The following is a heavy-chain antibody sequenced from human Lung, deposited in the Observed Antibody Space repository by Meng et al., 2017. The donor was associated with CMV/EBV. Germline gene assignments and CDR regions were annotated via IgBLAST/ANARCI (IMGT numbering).Heavy chain of an antibody. CDR3: AREGIAVAGTGFDY. CDR2: ISSSGSTI. V-gene: IGHV3-48*03. Sequence: SXAASGFTFSSYEMNWVRQAPGKGLEWVSYISSSGSTIYYADSVKGRFTISRDNAKNSLYLQMNSLRAEDTAVYYCAREGIAVAGTGFDYGGQGTLVXVSS. D-gene: IGHD6-19*01. CDR1: GFTFSSYE. J-gene: IGHJ4*02.